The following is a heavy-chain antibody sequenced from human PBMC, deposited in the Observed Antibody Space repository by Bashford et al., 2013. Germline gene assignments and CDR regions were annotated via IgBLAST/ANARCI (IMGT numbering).Heavy chain of an antibody. CDR2: IKYAQR. J-gene: IGHJ6*02. CDR3: ASSRKTALDLSYYAMDV. D-gene: IGHD5-18*01. V-gene: IGHV3-7*03. Sequence: GGSLRLSCTAPGFILSDYWMSWVRQAPGKGLEWVANIKYAQRFEGRVTITADKSTSTAYMELSNLRSEDTAVYYCASSRKTALDLSYYAMDVWGQGTTVTVSS. CDR1: GFILSDYW.